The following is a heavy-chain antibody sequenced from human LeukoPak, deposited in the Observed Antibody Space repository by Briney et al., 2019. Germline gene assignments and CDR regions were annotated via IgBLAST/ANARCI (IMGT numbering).Heavy chain of an antibody. Sequence: GGSLRLSCAATGFTFSSYAMSWVRQAPGKGLEWVSLISGSGGSTDYADSVKGRFTISRDNAKNSLYLQMNSLRAEDTAVYYCAREMATLGIDYWGQGTLVTVSS. J-gene: IGHJ4*02. CDR3: AREMATLGIDY. D-gene: IGHD5-24*01. CDR1: GFTFSSYA. CDR2: ISGSGGST. V-gene: IGHV3-23*01.